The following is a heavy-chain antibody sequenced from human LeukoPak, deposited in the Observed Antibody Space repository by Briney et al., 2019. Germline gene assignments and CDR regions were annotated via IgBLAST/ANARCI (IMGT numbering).Heavy chain of an antibody. J-gene: IGHJ3*02. CDR3: ARCSSCPTHDAFDI. CDR2: IIPIFGTA. V-gene: IGHV1-69*05. D-gene: IGHD6-13*01. Sequence: SVKVSCKASGCTFSSYAISWVRQAPGQGLEWMGGIIPIFGTANYAQKFEGRVTITTDESTSTAYMELSSLRSEDTAVYYCARCSSCPTHDAFDIWGQGTMVTVSS. CDR1: GCTFSSYA.